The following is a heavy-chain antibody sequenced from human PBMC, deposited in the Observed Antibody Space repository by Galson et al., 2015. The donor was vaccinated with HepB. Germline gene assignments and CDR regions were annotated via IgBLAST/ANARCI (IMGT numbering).Heavy chain of an antibody. J-gene: IGHJ4*02. Sequence: SLRLSCAASGFTFSSYTMNWVRQAPGKGLEWLSYISTDSSTIYYADSVKGRFTISRDNAKKSLYLQMNTLRAEDTAVYYCAGPLRFLVPHDYWGQGTLVTVSS. V-gene: IGHV3-48*04. D-gene: IGHD3-3*01. CDR1: GFTFSSYT. CDR3: AGPLRFLVPHDY. CDR2: ISTDSSTI.